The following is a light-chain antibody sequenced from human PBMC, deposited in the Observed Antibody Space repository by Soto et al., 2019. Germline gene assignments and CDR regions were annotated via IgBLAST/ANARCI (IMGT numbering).Light chain of an antibody. CDR1: SSDVGGYNY. J-gene: IGLJ1*01. V-gene: IGLV2-11*01. CDR3: CSYAGSYKSV. CDR2: DVS. Sequence: QSALTQPRSVSGSPGQSVTISCTGTSSDVGGYNYVSWYQQHPGKAPKLMIYDVSWRPSGVPDRFSGSKSGNTASLSISGLHADDEADYYCCSYAGSYKSVFGTGTKLTGL.